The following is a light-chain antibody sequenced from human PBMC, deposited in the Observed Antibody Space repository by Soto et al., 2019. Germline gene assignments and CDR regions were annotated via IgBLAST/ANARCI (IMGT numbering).Light chain of an antibody. CDR1: QGVNSN. Sequence: EIVMTQSPASLSVSLGERATLSCRASQGVNSNLAWYQQKPAQAPRLLIYGASTRATGIPARFSGSGSGTAVTLTISSLLPADFAVYYCQQYYNWAPFFGGGTKVEIK. J-gene: IGKJ4*01. V-gene: IGKV3-15*01. CDR2: GAS. CDR3: QQYYNWAPF.